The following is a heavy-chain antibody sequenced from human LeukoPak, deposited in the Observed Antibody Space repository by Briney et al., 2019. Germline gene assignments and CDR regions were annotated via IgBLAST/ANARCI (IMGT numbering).Heavy chain of an antibody. CDR1: GGSISSYY. CDR3: ARQCGGNFAPDY. J-gene: IGHJ4*02. V-gene: IGHV4-59*08. CDR2: IYYSGST. Sequence: SETLSLTCTVSGGSISSYYWSWIRQPPGKGLEWIGYIYYSGSTNYNTSLKSRVTISVDTSKNQFSLKLSSVTAADTAVYYCARQCGGNFAPDYWGQGTLVTVSS. D-gene: IGHD4-23*01.